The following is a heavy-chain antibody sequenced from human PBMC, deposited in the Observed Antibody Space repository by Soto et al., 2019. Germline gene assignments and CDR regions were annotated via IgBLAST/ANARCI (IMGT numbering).Heavy chain of an antibody. J-gene: IGHJ4*02. Sequence: QVQLVQSGAEVKKPGASVKVSCKASGYTFISYYIHWVRQAPGQGLEWMGLINPSDGSTTSLQKFQGRVTTTRDTSTSTVYMELSSLRSEDTAVYYCARGIYYSDSGGMLRYWGQGTLVTVSS. CDR3: ARGIYYSDSGGMLRY. CDR2: INPSDGST. CDR1: GYTFISYY. V-gene: IGHV1-46*01. D-gene: IGHD3-22*01.